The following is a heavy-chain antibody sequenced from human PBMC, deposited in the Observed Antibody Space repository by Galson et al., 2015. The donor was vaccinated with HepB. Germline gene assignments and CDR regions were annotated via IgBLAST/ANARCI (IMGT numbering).Heavy chain of an antibody. V-gene: IGHV3-21*01. Sequence: SLRLSCAASGFTFSSYSMNWVRQAPGKGLEWVSSISSSSSYIYYADSVKGRFTISRDNAKNSLYLQMNSLRAEDTAVYYCARDPGSSSWLRGGAFDIWGQGTMVTVSS. CDR2: ISSSSSYI. CDR1: GFTFSSYS. J-gene: IGHJ3*02. D-gene: IGHD6-13*01. CDR3: ARDPGSSSWLRGGAFDI.